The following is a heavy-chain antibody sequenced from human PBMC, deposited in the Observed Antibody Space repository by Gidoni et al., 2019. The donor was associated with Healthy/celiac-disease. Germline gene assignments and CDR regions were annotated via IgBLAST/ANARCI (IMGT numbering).Heavy chain of an antibody. CDR1: GFTSSSYS. V-gene: IGHV3-48*01. D-gene: IGHD1-1*01. Sequence: EVQLVESGGGLVQPGGSLRLSCAASGFTSSSYSMNWVRQAPGKGLEWVSYISSSSSTIYYADSVKGRFTISRDNAKNSLYLQMNSLRAEDTAVYYCARNNWNDLLVAFDIWGQGTMVTVSS. J-gene: IGHJ3*02. CDR2: ISSSSSTI. CDR3: ARNNWNDLLVAFDI.